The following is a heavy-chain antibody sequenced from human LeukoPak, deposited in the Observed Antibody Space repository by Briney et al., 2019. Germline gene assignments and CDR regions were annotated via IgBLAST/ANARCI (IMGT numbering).Heavy chain of an antibody. Sequence: GGSLRLSCAASGFTFSSYSMNWVRQAPGKGLEWVSYISSSSSTIYYADSVKGRFTISRDNAKNSLYLQMNTLRAEDTAAYYCAKGGSAKFDYWGQGTLVTVSS. D-gene: IGHD6-25*01. CDR3: AKGGSAKFDY. CDR1: GFTFSSYS. CDR2: ISSSSSTI. J-gene: IGHJ4*02. V-gene: IGHV3-48*01.